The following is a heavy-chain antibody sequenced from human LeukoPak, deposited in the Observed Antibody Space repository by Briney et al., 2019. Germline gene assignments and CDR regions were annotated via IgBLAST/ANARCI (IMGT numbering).Heavy chain of an antibody. CDR3: ARARRGVVATNYYYYYMDV. J-gene: IGHJ6*03. CDR2: MNPNSGNT. CDR1: GYTFTSYD. Sequence: ASVKVSCKASGYTFTSYDINWVRQATGQGLEWMGWMNPNSGNTRYAQKFQGRVTMTRNTSISTAYMELSSLRSEDTAVYYCARARRGVVATNYYYYYMDVWGKGTTVTVSS. V-gene: IGHV1-8*01. D-gene: IGHD2-21*02.